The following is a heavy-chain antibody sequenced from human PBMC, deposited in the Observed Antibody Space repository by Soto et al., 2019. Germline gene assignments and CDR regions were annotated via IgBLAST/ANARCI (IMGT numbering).Heavy chain of an antibody. CDR1: GGTFSSYT. Sequence: ASVKVSCKASGGTFSSYTISWVRQAPGQGLEWMGRIIPILGIANYAQKFQGRVTITADKSTSTAYMELSSLRSEDTAVYYCVKAKTGTPFDPWGQGTLVTVSS. D-gene: IGHD3-9*01. V-gene: IGHV1-69*02. CDR3: VKAKTGTPFDP. CDR2: IIPILGIA. J-gene: IGHJ5*02.